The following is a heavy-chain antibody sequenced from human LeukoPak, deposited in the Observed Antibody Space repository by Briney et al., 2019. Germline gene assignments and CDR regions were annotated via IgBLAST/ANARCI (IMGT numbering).Heavy chain of an antibody. J-gene: IGHJ4*02. D-gene: IGHD3-10*01. V-gene: IGHV3-74*01. CDR3: ATLGSYFDY. Sequence: GGSLRLSCAASGFTFSTYAMTWVRQAPGKGLVWVSRISSDGSSTNYADSVKGRFTVSRDNAENTLYLQMNSLRAEDTAVYYCATLGSYFDYWGQGTLVTVSP. CDR1: GFTFSTYA. CDR2: ISSDGSST.